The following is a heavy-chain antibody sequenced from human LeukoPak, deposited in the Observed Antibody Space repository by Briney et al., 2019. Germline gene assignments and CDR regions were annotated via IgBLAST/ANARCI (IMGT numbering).Heavy chain of an antibody. CDR3: ARVSYGSGSYYGY. CDR2: INHSGST. CDR1: GGSFSGYY. V-gene: IGHV4-34*01. J-gene: IGHJ4*02. D-gene: IGHD3-10*01. Sequence: SETLSLTCAVYGGSFSGYYWSWIRQPPGKGLEWIGEINHSGSTNYNPSLKSRVTISVDTSNNQFSLKLSSVTAADTAVYYCARVSYGSGSYYGYWGQGTLVTVSS.